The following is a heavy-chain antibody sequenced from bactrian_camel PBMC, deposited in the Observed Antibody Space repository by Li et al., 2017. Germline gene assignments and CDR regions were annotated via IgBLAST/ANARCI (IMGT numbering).Heavy chain of an antibody. CDR1: GFTFATSD. CDR3: AARLTYGGSWYPPDFSY. V-gene: IGHV3S66*01. J-gene: IGHJ6*01. CDR2: LSTDGSV. Sequence: VQLVESGGGSAAAGGSLNLSCTASGFTFATSDVGWYFQRPGTECEVLTVLSTDGSVRWRDSVKGRSTISRDNAKNTEYLQMNSLETEDPAVYDCAARLTYGGSWYPPDFSYWGQGTQVTVS. D-gene: IGHD6*01.